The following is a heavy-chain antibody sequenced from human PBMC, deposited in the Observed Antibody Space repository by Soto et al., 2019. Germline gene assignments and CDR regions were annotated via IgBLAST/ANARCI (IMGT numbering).Heavy chain of an antibody. CDR3: ARDRDCSGHSHLGS. V-gene: IGHV3-30*09. J-gene: IGHJ4*02. Sequence: QVQLAESGGGVVQPGRSLRLSCATSGFTFSNYAVHWVRQAPGKGLEWLTLISYDGANTQYADSVKGRFAVSRDNSENTVFLQMNSLTTEDTAIFYCARDRDCSGHSHLGSWGQGTLVTVSS. CDR1: GFTFSNYA. CDR2: ISYDGANT. D-gene: IGHD3-22*01.